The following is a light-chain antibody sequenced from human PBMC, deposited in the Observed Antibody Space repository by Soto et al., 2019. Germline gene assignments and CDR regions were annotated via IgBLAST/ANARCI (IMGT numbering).Light chain of an antibody. CDR3: QQLNSYSFT. J-gene: IGKJ4*01. V-gene: IGKV1-9*01. CDR2: AAS. Sequence: DIQLTQSPSFLSASVGDRVTITCRASQGISSYLAWYQQKPGKAHKLLIYAASTLQSGVPSRFSGSGSGTEFTLTIRSLQPEDFATYYCQQLNSYSFTFGGGTKVDIK. CDR1: QGISSY.